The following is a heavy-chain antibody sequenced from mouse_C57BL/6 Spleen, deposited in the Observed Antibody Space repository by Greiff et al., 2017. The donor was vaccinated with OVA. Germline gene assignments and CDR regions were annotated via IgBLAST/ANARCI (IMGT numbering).Heavy chain of an antibody. CDR2: INPYNGGT. J-gene: IGHJ2*01. CDR1: GYTFTDYY. CDR3: ATYYGYDRDYFDY. D-gene: IGHD2-9*01. V-gene: IGHV1-19*01. Sequence: EVQLQQSGPVLVKPGASVKMSCKASGYTFTDYYMNWVKQSHGKSLEWIGVINPYNGGTSYNQKFKGKATLTVDKSSSTAYMELNSLTSEDSAVYYCATYYGYDRDYFDYWGQGTTLTVSS.